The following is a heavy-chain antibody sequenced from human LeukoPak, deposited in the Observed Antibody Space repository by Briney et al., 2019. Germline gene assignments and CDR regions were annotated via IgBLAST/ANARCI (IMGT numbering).Heavy chain of an antibody. D-gene: IGHD3-9*01. J-gene: IGHJ4*02. CDR2: INPNSGGT. CDR1: GYTFTGYY. V-gene: IGHV1-2*02. Sequence: ASVKVSCKASGYTFTGYYMHWVRQAPGQGLEWMGWINPNSGGTNYAQKLQGRVTMTTDTSTSTAYMELRSLRSDDTAVYYCAKEKDFDWFLDYWGQGTLVTVSS. CDR3: AKEKDFDWFLDY.